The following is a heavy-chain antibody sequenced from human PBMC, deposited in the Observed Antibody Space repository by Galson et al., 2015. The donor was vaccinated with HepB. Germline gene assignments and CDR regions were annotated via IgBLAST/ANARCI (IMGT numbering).Heavy chain of an antibody. D-gene: IGHD2-2*01. Sequence: SLRLSCAASGFTFSSYSMNWVRQAPGKGLEWVSYISSSSSTIYYADSVKGRFTISRDNAKNSLYLQMNSLRAEDTAVYYCARELRGVGYCSSTSCYSGYYYYGMDVWGQGTTVTVSS. V-gene: IGHV3-48*04. CDR1: GFTFSSYS. J-gene: IGHJ6*02. CDR3: ARELRGVGYCSSTSCYSGYYYYGMDV. CDR2: ISSSSSTI.